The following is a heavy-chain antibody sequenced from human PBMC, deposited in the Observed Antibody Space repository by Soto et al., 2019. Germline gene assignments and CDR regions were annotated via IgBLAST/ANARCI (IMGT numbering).Heavy chain of an antibody. CDR2: IYHSGST. CDR3: ARGGDYYDFWSGRYYSDY. V-gene: IGHV4-4*02. D-gene: IGHD3-3*01. J-gene: IGHJ4*02. CDR1: GGSISSSNW. Sequence: SETLSLTCAVSGGSISSSNWWSWVRQPPGKGLEWIGEIYHSGSTNYNPSLKSRVTISVDKSKNQFSLKLSSVTAADTAVYYCARGGDYYDFWSGRYYSDYCGQGTLVTVSS.